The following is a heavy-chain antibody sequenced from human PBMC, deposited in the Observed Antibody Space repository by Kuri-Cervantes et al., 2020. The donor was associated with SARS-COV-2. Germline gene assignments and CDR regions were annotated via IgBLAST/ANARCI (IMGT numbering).Heavy chain of an antibody. CDR1: GYTFTSYY. CDR2: INPSGGST. J-gene: IGHJ4*02. Sequence: ASVKVSCKASGYTFTSYYMHWVRQAPGQGLEWMGIINPSGGSTSYAQKFQGRVTMTRDTSTSTAYMELRSLRSDDTAVYYCARGNCASSTCYDKVGYFDYWGQGTLVTVSS. D-gene: IGHD2-2*01. CDR3: ARGNCASSTCYDKVGYFDY. V-gene: IGHV1-46*01.